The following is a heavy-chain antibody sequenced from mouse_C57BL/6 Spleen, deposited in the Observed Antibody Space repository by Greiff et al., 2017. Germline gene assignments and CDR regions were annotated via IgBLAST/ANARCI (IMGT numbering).Heavy chain of an antibody. CDR2: ISYDGSN. CDR1: GYSIPSGYY. V-gene: IGHV3-6*01. Sequence: ESGPGLVKPSQSLSLTCSVTGYSIPSGYYWNWNRQFPGNKLEWMGYISYDGSNNYNPSHKNRISITRDTSKNQFFLKLNSVTTEDTATYYCASDSSFDYWGQGTTLTVSS. D-gene: IGHD3-1*01. CDR3: ASDSSFDY. J-gene: IGHJ2*01.